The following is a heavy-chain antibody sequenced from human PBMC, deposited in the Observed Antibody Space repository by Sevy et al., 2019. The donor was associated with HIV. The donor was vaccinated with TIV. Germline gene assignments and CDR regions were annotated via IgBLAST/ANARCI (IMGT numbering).Heavy chain of an antibody. Sequence: GGSLRLSCAASGFIFSSFAMSWVRQAPGKGLEWVSAISGSGHSTYNADSVKGRFTISRDISKNTLYLQMNSLRAEDTAVYYCAREGNFGRGRDAFDIWGQGTTVTVSS. CDR2: ISGSGHST. CDR1: GFIFSSFA. D-gene: IGHD3-3*01. CDR3: AREGNFGRGRDAFDI. V-gene: IGHV3-23*01. J-gene: IGHJ3*02.